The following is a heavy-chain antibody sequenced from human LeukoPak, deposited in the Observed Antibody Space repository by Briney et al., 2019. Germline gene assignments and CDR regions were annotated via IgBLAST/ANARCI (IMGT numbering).Heavy chain of an antibody. J-gene: IGHJ6*02. CDR2: ISSSWSTM. D-gene: IGHD3-3*01. Sequence: GGSLRLSCAASGFTFSRYEMNWVRQAPGKGLEWISYISSSWSTMYYADSVKGRFTISRDNAKSSLYLQMDSLRAEDTALYYCARDGYYASGAYYYYAMDVWGQGTTVTVSS. CDR3: ARDGYYASGAYYYYAMDV. CDR1: GFTFSRYE. V-gene: IGHV3-48*03.